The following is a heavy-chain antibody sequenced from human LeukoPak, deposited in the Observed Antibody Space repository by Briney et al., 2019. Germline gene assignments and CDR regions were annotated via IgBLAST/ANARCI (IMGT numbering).Heavy chain of an antibody. CDR1: GFTFSSYG. V-gene: IGHV3-30*18. Sequence: GGSLRLSCATSGFTFSSYGVHWARQAPGKGLEWVAVISYDGSKKYYADSVKGRFTISRDNSKNMLYLQMNSLRAEDTAVYYCAKNLNYYFDYWGQGTLVTVSS. D-gene: IGHD1-20*01. J-gene: IGHJ4*02. CDR3: AKNLNYYFDY. CDR2: ISYDGSKK.